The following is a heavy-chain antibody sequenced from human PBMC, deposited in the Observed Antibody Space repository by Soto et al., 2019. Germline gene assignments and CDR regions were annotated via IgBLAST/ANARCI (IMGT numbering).Heavy chain of an antibody. CDR1: GFTFSSYA. J-gene: IGHJ5*02. CDR2: ISGSGGST. CDR3: AKGIPNYYDSRWFDP. Sequence: PGGSLRLSCAASGFTFSSYAMSWVRQAPGKGLEWVSAISGSGGSTYYADSVKGRITISRDNSKNTLYLQMNSLRAEDTAVYYCAKGIPNYYDSRWFDPWGQGTLVTVSS. V-gene: IGHV3-23*01. D-gene: IGHD3-3*01.